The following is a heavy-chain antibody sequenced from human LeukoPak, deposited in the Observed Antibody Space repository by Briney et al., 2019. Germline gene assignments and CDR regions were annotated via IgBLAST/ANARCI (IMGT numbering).Heavy chain of an antibody. J-gene: IGHJ5*02. CDR3: ARPNGDYYNWFDP. D-gene: IGHD4-17*01. CDR1: GYTFTGYY. V-gene: IGHV1-2*02. CDR2: INPNSGDT. Sequence: RASVKVSCKASGYTFTGYYIHWVRQAPGQGLEWTGWINPNSGDTNYAQKFQDRVTLTRDTSISTAYMEVTNLRSDDTAVYYCARPNGDYYNWFDPWGQGTLVTVSS.